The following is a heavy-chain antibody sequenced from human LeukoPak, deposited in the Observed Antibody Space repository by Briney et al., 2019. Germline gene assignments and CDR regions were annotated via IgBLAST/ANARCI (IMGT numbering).Heavy chain of an antibody. Sequence: GASVKVSCKASGYTFTSYDINWVRQATGQGLEWMGWMNPNSGNTGYAQKFQGRVTITRNTSISTAYMELSSLRSEDTAVYYCARTPFSSSSEFDYWGQGTLVTVSS. CDR3: ARTPFSSSSEFDY. D-gene: IGHD6-6*01. J-gene: IGHJ4*02. V-gene: IGHV1-8*03. CDR1: GYTFTSYD. CDR2: MNPNSGNT.